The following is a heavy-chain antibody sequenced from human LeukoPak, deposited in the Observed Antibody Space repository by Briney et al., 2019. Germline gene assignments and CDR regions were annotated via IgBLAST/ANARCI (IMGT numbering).Heavy chain of an antibody. CDR3: ARRAGEYSHPYDY. Sequence: SGGSLRLSCTVSGFTVSSNSMSWVRQAPGKGLEWVSFIYSGGNTHYSDSVKGRFTISRDNSKNTLHLQMNSLRAEDTAVYYCARRAGEYSHPYDYWGQGTLVTVSS. V-gene: IGHV3-53*01. CDR1: GFTVSSNS. D-gene: IGHD4-17*01. CDR2: IYSGGNT. J-gene: IGHJ4*02.